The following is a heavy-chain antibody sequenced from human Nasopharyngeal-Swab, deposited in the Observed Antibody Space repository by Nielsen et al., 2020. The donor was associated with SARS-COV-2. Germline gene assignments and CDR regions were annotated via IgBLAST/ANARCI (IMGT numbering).Heavy chain of an antibody. D-gene: IGHD3-10*01. CDR2: ISGSGGST. CDR1: GFTFSSYA. V-gene: IGHV3-23*01. Sequence: EGSLRLSCAASGFTFSSYAMSWVRQAPGKGLEWVSAISGSGGSTYYADSVKGRFTISRDNSKNTLYLQMNSLRAEDTAVYYCAGNMVRGVSFVRGFDPWGQGTLVTISS. CDR3: AGNMVRGVSFVRGFDP. J-gene: IGHJ5*02.